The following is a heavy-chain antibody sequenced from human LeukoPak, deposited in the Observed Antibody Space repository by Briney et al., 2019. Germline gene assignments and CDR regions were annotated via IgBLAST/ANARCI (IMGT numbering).Heavy chain of an antibody. CDR2: IIPIFGIA. CDR1: GGTFSSYA. V-gene: IGHV1-69*04. CDR3: AGSYCGGDCHRGYYYYGMDV. J-gene: IGHJ6*02. Sequence: SVKVSCKASGGTFSSYAIGWVRQAPGQGLEWMGRIIPIFGIANYAQKFQGRVTITADKSTSTAYMELSSLRSEDTAVYYCAGSYCGGDCHRGYYYYGMDVWGQGTTVTVSS. D-gene: IGHD2-21*02.